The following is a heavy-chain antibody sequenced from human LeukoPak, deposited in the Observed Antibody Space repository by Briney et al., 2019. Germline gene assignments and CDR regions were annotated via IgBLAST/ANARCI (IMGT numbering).Heavy chain of an antibody. Sequence: PSETLSLTCTVSGGSISSSSYYWGWIRQPPGKGLEWIGSIYYSGSTYYNPSLKTRVTISVDTSKNQFSLKLSSVTAADTAVYYCARVQFFGPGFDPWGQGTLVTVSS. J-gene: IGHJ5*02. D-gene: IGHD3-16*01. V-gene: IGHV4-39*07. CDR2: IYYSGST. CDR3: ARVQFFGPGFDP. CDR1: GGSISSSSYY.